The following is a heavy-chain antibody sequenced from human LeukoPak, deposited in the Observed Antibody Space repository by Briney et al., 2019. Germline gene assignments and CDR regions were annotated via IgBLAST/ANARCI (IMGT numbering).Heavy chain of an antibody. D-gene: IGHD1-14*01. CDR2: IGPTGSDR. J-gene: IGHJ4*02. CDR1: GLTFSTSG. V-gene: IGHV3-21*06. Sequence: GGSLRLSCTASGLTFSTSGFNWVRQAPGKGLEWVASIGPTGSDRYHAASIKGRFTISRDNANNFPYLQMNSLRAEDTAVYYCATETNGRHYDYWGQGTLLTVSS. CDR3: ATETNGRHYDY.